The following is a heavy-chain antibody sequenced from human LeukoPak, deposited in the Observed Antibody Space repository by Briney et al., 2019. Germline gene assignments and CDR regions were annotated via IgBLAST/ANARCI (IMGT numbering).Heavy chain of an antibody. V-gene: IGHV1-18*01. CDR2: ISAYNGNT. J-gene: IGHJ4*02. CDR1: GYTFTRYT. Sequence: ASVKVSCKASGYTFTRYTISWVRQAPGQGLEWMGWISAYNGNTSYAQKLQGRVTMTTDTSTSTAYMELRSLRSDDTAVYFCVRITIFVDYFDYWGQGTLVTVSS. D-gene: IGHD3-3*01. CDR3: VRITIFVDYFDY.